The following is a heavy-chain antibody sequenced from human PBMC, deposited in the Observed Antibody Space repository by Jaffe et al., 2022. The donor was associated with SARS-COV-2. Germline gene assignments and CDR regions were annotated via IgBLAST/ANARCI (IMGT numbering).Heavy chain of an antibody. V-gene: IGHV4-39*01. CDR2: IYYSGST. CDR3: ASLVVVADPTAVAALP. CDR1: GGSISSSSYY. D-gene: IGHD2-15*01. J-gene: IGHJ5*02. Sequence: QLQLQESGPGLVKPSETLSLTCTVSGGSISSSSYYWGWIRQPPGKGLEWIGSIYYSGSTYYNPSLKSRVTISVDTSKNQFSLKLSSVTAADTAVYYCASLVVVADPTAVAALPWGQGTLVTVSS.